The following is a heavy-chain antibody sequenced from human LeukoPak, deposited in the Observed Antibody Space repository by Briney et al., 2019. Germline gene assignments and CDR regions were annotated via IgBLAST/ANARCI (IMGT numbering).Heavy chain of an antibody. V-gene: IGHV3-7*01. CDR2: IKQDGSEK. J-gene: IGHJ4*02. D-gene: IGHD3-10*01. CDR1: GFTFSSYW. CDR3: ARERGYFDY. Sequence: GGSLRLSSAASGFTFSSYWMSWVRQAPGQGREWVANIKQDGSEKYYVDSVKGRFTISRDNAKNSLSLQMNTLRAEGTAVYYCARERGYFDYWGQGTLVTVSS.